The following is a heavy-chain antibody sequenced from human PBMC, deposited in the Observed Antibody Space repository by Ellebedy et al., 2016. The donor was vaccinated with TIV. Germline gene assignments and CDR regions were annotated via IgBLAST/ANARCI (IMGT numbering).Heavy chain of an antibody. CDR2: ISYDESLQ. J-gene: IGHJ4*02. CDR1: GFTFSSFG. V-gene: IGHV3-30*03. CDR3: ARDGVTSVVTLPLDY. D-gene: IGHD4-23*01. Sequence: GESLKISXAASGFTFSSFGMYWLRQAPGKGLEWVAVISYDESLQYYADSVKGRFTISRDNSKNTLYLQMNSLRPDDTALYYCARDGVTSVVTLPLDYWGQGALVTVSS.